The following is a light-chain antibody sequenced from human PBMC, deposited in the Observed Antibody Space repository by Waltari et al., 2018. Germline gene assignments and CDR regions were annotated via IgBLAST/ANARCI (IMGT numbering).Light chain of an antibody. CDR3: ETWDRYTWV. J-gene: IGLJ3*02. Sequence: QPVLTQSSSASASLGSSVKPSCTLTSGHSDHIIAWHQQQPGKAPRYLMRLEGSGSYNKGSGVPDRFSGSSSGADRYLTISNLQSEDEADYYCETWDRYTWVFGGGTKLTVL. CDR1: SGHSDHI. CDR2: LEGSGSY. V-gene: IGLV4-60*03.